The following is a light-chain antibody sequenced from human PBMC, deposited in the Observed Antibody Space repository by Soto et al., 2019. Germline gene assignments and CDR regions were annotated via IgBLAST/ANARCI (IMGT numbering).Light chain of an antibody. CDR3: QQYGLQGT. CDR2: GAF. CDR1: QSISSW. V-gene: IGKV1-5*01. J-gene: IGKJ1*01. Sequence: DIQMTQSPSTLSASVGDRVSITCRASQSISSWLAWYQQKPGKAPKLLISGAFSLESGVPSRFSGSGFGTEFTLTISSLQPDDSATYYCQQYGLQGTFGQGTKVDI.